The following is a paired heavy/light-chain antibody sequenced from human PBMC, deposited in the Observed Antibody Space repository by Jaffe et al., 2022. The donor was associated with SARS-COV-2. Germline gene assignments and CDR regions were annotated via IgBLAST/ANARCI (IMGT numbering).Heavy chain of an antibody. J-gene: IGHJ6*03. D-gene: IGHD4-17*01. V-gene: IGHV1-69*01. CDR1: GGTFSSYA. CDR3: ARGWPDYGDYGGGYYYYYMDV. Sequence: QVQLVQSGAEVKKPGSSVKVSCKASGGTFSSYAISWVRQAPGQGLEWMGGIIPIFGTANYAQKFQGRVTITADESTSTAYMELSSLRSEDTAVYYCARGWPDYGDYGGGYYYYYMDVWGKGTTVTVSS. CDR2: IIPIFGTA.
Light chain of an antibody. CDR1: QSVSSN. Sequence: EIVMTQSPATLSVSPGERATLSCRASQSVSSNLAWYQQKPGQAPRLLIYGASTRATGIPARFSGSGSGTEFTLTISSLQSEDFAVYYCQQYNNWPQYTFGQGTKLEIK. CDR3: QQYNNWPQYT. V-gene: IGKV3-15*01. J-gene: IGKJ2*01. CDR2: GAS.